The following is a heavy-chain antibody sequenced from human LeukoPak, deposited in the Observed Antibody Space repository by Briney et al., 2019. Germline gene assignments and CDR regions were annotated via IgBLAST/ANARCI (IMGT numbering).Heavy chain of an antibody. J-gene: IGHJ4*02. CDR1: GFTFSSYA. Sequence: GGSLRLSCAASGFTFSSYAMSWVRQAPGKGLEWVSSISGRGDSTFYADSVKGRFTISRDNSKNTLSLQMNSLRAEDTAVYYCAKGGYDFWSGYYTTTWGQGTLVTVSS. D-gene: IGHD3-3*01. CDR2: ISGRGDST. V-gene: IGHV3-23*01. CDR3: AKGGYDFWSGYYTTT.